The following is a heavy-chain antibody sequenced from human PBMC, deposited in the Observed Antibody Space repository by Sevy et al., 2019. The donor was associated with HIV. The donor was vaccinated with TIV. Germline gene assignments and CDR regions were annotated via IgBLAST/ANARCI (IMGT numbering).Heavy chain of an antibody. CDR2: IYSGGST. V-gene: IGHV3-66*02. CDR3: ARDKGGSYSSSWYDCWFDP. CDR1: GFTVSSNY. D-gene: IGHD6-13*01. Sequence: GGSLRLSCAASGFTVSSNYMSWVRQAPGKGLEWVSVIYSGGSTYYADSVKGRFTISRDNSKNTLYLQMNGLRAEDTAVYYCARDKGGSYSSSWYDCWFDPWGQGTLVTVSS. J-gene: IGHJ5*02.